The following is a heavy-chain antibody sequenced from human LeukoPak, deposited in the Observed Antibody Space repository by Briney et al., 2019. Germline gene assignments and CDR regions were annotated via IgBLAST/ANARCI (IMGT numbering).Heavy chain of an antibody. D-gene: IGHD6-19*01. V-gene: IGHV3-23*01. CDR1: GFTFSSYA. CDR2: ISGSGGST. J-gene: IGHJ5*02. CDR3: AKARDSSGWYWFDP. Sequence: GGSLRLSCVASGFTFSSYAMTWVRQAPGKGLERVSGISGSGGSTYYADSVKGRFTISRDTSKNTLYLQMNSLRAEDTAVYYCAKARDSSGWYWFDPWGQGTLVTVSS.